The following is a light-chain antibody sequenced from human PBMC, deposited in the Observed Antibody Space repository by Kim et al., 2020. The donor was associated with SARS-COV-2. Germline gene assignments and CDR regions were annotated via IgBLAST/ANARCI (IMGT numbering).Light chain of an antibody. V-gene: IGLV2-23*02. CDR1: SSDVGSYNL. Sequence: GESITISCTGTSSDVGSYNLVSWYQQHPGKAPKLMIYEVSKRPSGVSNRFSGSKSGNTASLTISGIQAEDEADYYCCSYAADSTYVFGTGTKVTFL. J-gene: IGLJ1*01. CDR2: EVS. CDR3: CSYAADSTYV.